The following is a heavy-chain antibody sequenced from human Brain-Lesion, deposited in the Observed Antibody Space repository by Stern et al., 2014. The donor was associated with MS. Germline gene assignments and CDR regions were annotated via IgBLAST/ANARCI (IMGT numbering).Heavy chain of an antibody. D-gene: IGHD5-18*01. Sequence: QVQLVESGPGLVKPSQTLSLTCTVSGGSVGSGSYDWSWIRQPAGKGLEWIGRIYTTGSTYYNPSLKSRVSISIETSKNHFSLKLPSVTAADTAVYYCARDKEDTNMAFRYFDNWGQGTLVTVSS. CDR1: GGSVGSGSYD. J-gene: IGHJ4*02. V-gene: IGHV4-61*02. CDR3: ARDKEDTNMAFRYFDN. CDR2: IYTTGST.